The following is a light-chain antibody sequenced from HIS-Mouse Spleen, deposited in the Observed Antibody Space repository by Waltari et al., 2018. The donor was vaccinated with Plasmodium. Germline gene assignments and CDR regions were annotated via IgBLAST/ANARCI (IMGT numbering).Light chain of an antibody. CDR1: ALPNKN. CDR3: YSTDSSGNHRV. J-gene: IGLJ3*02. V-gene: IGLV3-10*01. Sequence: SYVLPQPPSVSVSPGPTARITCSGDALPNKNAYWYQQKSGQAPVLVIYEDSKRPSGIPERFSGSSSGTMATLTISGAQVEDEADYYCYSTDSSGNHRVFGGGTKLTVL. CDR2: EDS.